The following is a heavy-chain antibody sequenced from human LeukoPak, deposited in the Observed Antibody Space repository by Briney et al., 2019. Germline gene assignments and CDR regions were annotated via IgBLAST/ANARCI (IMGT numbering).Heavy chain of an antibody. V-gene: IGHV4-38-2*02. CDR2: FYHGGST. D-gene: IGHD6-19*01. J-gene: IGHJ4*02. CDR3: ARGTRGWPNRLDY. CDR1: GYSISTGYY. Sequence: SETLSLTCTVSGYSISTGYYWDWIRQPPGKGLEWIGTFYHGGSTYYNPSLKSRVTISVDTSKNQFSLKLSSVTAADTAVYYCARGTRGWPNRLDYWGQGTLVTVSS.